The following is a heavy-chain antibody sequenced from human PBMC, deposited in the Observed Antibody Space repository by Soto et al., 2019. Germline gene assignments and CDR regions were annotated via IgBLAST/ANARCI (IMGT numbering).Heavy chain of an antibody. V-gene: IGHV1-69*12. Sequence: QVQQVQSGTEVKKPGSSVKVSCEASGVTFNSYGINWVRRAPGQGLEWMGGIIPILGTTNYAQKFQGRLTITADESTSTVYMELNSLRSDDTAMYYCARDLATPPYYFDTWGQGTLVTVSS. J-gene: IGHJ4*02. CDR3: ARDLATPPYYFDT. CDR1: GVTFNSYG. CDR2: IIPILGTT.